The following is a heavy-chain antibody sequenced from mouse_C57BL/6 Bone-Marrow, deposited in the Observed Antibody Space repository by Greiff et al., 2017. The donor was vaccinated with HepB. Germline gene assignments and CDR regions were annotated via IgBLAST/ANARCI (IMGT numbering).Heavy chain of an antibody. CDR1: GFTFSDYY. J-gene: IGHJ1*03. Sequence: EVKLMESGGGLVQPGGSLKLSCAASGFTFSDYYMYWVRQTPEKRLEWVAYISNGGGSTYYPDTVKGRFTISRDNAKNTLYLQMSRLKSEDTAMYYCASSTVVATPLNFDVWGTGTTVTVSS. V-gene: IGHV5-12*01. CDR3: ASSTVVATPLNFDV. CDR2: ISNGGGST. D-gene: IGHD1-1*01.